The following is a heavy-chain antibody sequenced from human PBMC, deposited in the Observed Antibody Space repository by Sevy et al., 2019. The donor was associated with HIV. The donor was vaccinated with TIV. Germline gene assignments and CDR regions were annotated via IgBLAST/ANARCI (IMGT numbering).Heavy chain of an antibody. V-gene: IGHV3-23*01. Sequence: GESLKISCAASGFTFRTYAMSWVRQAPGMGLEWVSSISGSTTNTNYADSVKGRFTISSDNSKNTLYLQMNSLKADDTAIYYCAKPPIGWTREGFDQWGQGTLVTVSS. D-gene: IGHD6-19*01. CDR3: AKPPIGWTREGFDQ. CDR2: ISGSTTNT. CDR1: GFTFRTYA. J-gene: IGHJ4*02.